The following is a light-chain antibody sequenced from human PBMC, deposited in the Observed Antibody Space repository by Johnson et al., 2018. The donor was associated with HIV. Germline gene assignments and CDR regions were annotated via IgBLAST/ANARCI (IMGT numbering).Light chain of an antibody. J-gene: IGLJ1*01. Sequence: QSVLTQPPSVSAAPGQKVTISCSGSSSNIGNNYVSWYQQLPGTAPKLLIYDNNKRPSGIPDRFSGSKSGTSATLGITGLQTGAEADYYCGTWDGSLSGVFGTGTKVTVL. CDR3: GTWDGSLSGV. V-gene: IGLV1-51*01. CDR2: DNN. CDR1: SSNIGNNY.